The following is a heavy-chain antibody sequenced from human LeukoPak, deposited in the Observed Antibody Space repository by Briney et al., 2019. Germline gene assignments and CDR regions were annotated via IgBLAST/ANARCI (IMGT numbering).Heavy chain of an antibody. CDR1: GGSVSSGSYY. CDR3: ARVVGQWQKEQGGFDP. J-gene: IGHJ5*02. V-gene: IGHV4-61*01. CDR2: IYYSGST. Sequence: SETLSLTCTVSGGSVSSGSYYWSWIRQPPGKGLEWIGYIYYSGSTNYNPSLKSRVTISVDTSKNQFSLKLSSVTAADTAVYYCARVVGQWQKEQGGFDPWGQGTLVTVSS. D-gene: IGHD6-19*01.